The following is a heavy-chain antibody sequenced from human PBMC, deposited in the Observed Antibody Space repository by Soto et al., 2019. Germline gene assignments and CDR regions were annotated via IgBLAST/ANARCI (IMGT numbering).Heavy chain of an antibody. CDR1: GGSFKSGSYY. D-gene: IGHD3-16*01. CDR3: ARDYDYFDH. Sequence: SETLSLTCTVSGGSFKSGSYYWSWVRQPPGKGLEWIGYVYYTGRTSYSPSLKSRVTISADTSKNQFSLILTSVTAADTAVYYCARDYDYFDHRAQGSLVPVSS. V-gene: IGHV4-61*01. J-gene: IGHJ4*02. CDR2: VYYTGRT.